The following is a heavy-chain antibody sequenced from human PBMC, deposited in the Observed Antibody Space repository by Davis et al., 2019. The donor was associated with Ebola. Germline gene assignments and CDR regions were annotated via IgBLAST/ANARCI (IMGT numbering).Heavy chain of an antibody. D-gene: IGHD1-7*01. J-gene: IGHJ5*02. V-gene: IGHV4-30-2*01. CDR2: IYHSGTT. Sequence: SWIRQTPGKGLEWIGHIYHSGTTYVHPSLKSRVTLSLDLSKNQFLLKLTSVSAADTAVYYCAREGTAGFNWLDPWGRGTLVTVSS. CDR3: AREGTAGFNWLDP.